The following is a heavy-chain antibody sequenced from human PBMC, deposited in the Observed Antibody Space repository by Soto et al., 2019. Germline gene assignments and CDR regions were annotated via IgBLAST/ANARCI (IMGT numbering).Heavy chain of an antibody. V-gene: IGHV4-39*02. CDR2: IYYSGST. Sequence: SETLSLTCSVSGGSISSSSYYWGWIRQPPGKGLEWIGNIYYSGSTYYNPSLKSRVTISVDTSKNQFSLKLSSVTAADTAVYYCAREKGSYYYYYYGVDVWGQGTTVT. CDR3: AREKGSYYYYYYGVDV. J-gene: IGHJ6*02. CDR1: GGSISSSSYY.